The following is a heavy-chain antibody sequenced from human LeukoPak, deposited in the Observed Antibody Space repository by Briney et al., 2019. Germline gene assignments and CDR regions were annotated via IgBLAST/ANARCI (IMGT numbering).Heavy chain of an antibody. V-gene: IGHV1-8*03. CDR3: ARGFAPEFGYSYENSDFDY. J-gene: IGHJ4*02. D-gene: IGHD5-18*01. CDR2: MNPNSGNT. CDR1: GGTFGNYT. Sequence: ASVKVSCKASGGTFGNYTFSWVRQATGQGLEWMGWMNPNSGNTGYAQKFQGRVTITRNTSISTAYMELSSLRSEDTAVYYCARGFAPEFGYSYENSDFDYWGQGTLVTVSS.